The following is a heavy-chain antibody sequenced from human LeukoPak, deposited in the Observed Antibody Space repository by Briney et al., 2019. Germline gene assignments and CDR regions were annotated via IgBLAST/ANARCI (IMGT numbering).Heavy chain of an antibody. CDR3: AREEGSGKYMDV. J-gene: IGHJ6*03. D-gene: IGHD3-10*01. CDR2: IGTAGDT. CDR1: GFTFSNAW. Sequence: GGSLRLSCAASGFTFSNAWMSWVRQATGKGLEWVSAIGTAGDTYYPGSVKGRFTISRENAKNSLYLQMNSLRAGDTAVYYCAREEGSGKYMDVWGKGTTVTISS. V-gene: IGHV3-13*01.